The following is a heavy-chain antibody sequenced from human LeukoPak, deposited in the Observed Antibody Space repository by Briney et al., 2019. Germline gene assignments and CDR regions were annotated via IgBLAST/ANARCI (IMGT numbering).Heavy chain of an antibody. J-gene: IGHJ4*02. CDR2: ISGSGGGT. V-gene: IGHV3-23*01. CDR3: GKLFYSSGMYHFDY. Sequence: SGGSLRLSCATSGFTFSSSAMSWVRQPPGKGLAWVSTISGSGGGTYYADSVKGRFTISRDNSKNTLYLQMNSLRAEDTAVLYCGKLFYSSGMYHFDYWGQGTLVTVSS. D-gene: IGHD3-10*01. CDR1: GFTFSSSA.